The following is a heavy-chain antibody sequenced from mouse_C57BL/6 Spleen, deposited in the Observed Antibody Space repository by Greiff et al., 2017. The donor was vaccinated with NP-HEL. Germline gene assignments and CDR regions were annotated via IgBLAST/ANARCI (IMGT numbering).Heavy chain of an antibody. Sequence: QVHVKQSGPELVKPGASVKISCKASGYSFTSYYIHWVKQRPGQGLEWIGWIYPGSGNTKYNEKFKGKATLTADTSSSTAYMQLSSLTSEDSAVYYCARGSNYAMDYWGQGTSVTVSS. CDR3: ARGSNYAMDY. J-gene: IGHJ4*01. CDR1: GYSFTSYY. CDR2: IYPGSGNT. V-gene: IGHV1-66*01.